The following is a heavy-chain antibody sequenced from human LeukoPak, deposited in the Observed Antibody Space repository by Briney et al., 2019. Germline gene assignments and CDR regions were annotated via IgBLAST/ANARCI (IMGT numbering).Heavy chain of an antibody. CDR2: INPNSGGT. Sequence: ASVKVSCKASGYTFTGYYMHWVRQAPGQGLEWMGWINPNSGGTNYAQKFQGRVTMTRDTSISTAYMELSRLRSDDTAAYYCARDQGVDYDILTGYYNNWFDPWGQGTLVTVSS. J-gene: IGHJ5*02. V-gene: IGHV1-2*02. D-gene: IGHD3-9*01. CDR3: ARDQGVDYDILTGYYNNWFDP. CDR1: GYTFTGYY.